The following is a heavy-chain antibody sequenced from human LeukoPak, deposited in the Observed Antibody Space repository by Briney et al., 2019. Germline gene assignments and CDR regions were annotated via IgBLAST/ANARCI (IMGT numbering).Heavy chain of an antibody. CDR1: GFTFSDYS. V-gene: IGHV3-21*06. J-gene: IGHJ4*02. CDR2: ISGDSRYI. D-gene: IGHD6-13*01. Sequence: GGSLRLSCAACGFTFSDYSLNWVRQAPGKGLEWVSCISGDSRYIYYADSVKGRSTISRDNAQNSLYLHMNSLRAEDTAVYYCARGPFSSSWSEFDYWGQGNLVTVSS. CDR3: ARGPFSSSWSEFDY.